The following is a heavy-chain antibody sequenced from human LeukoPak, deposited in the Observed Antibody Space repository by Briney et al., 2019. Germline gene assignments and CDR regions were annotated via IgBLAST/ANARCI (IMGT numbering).Heavy chain of an antibody. Sequence: PSETLSLTCTVSGGSISSGNYYWSWIRQPPGKGLEWIGYIYYSGSTYYNPSLKSRVTISVDTSKNQFSLKLSSVTAADTAVYYCAREGCSSTSCYYYYCMDVWGKGTTVTVSS. CDR2: IYYSGST. D-gene: IGHD2-2*01. V-gene: IGHV4-30-4*08. CDR1: GGSISSGNYY. J-gene: IGHJ6*03. CDR3: AREGCSSTSCYYYYCMDV.